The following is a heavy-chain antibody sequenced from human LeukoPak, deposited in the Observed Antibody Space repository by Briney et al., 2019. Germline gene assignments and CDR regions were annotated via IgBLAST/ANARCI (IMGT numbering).Heavy chain of an antibody. CDR1: GGSISSGSYY. D-gene: IGHD5-12*01. Sequence: SETLSLTCTVSGGSISSGSYYWRWIRQPAGKGLEWIGRIYTSGSTNYNPSLKSRVTISVDTSKNQFSLKLSSVTAADTAVYYCARGDGYEDYWGQGTLVTVSS. CDR3: ARGDGYEDY. CDR2: IYTSGST. V-gene: IGHV4-61*02. J-gene: IGHJ4*02.